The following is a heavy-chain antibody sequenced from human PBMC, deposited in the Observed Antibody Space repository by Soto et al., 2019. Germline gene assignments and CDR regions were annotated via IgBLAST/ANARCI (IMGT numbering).Heavy chain of an antibody. J-gene: IGHJ4*02. V-gene: IGHV3-48*03. CDR3: ARSSGHYRAFDY. CDR2: ITSRSDTI. Sequence: EVQLVESGGGLVQPGGSLRLSCAASGFTFSSYEMNWVRQAPGKGLEWVSHITSRSDTIYYADSVKGRFTISRDNAETSLYLQMNSLRAEDTAVYYCARSSGHYRAFDYWGQGPLVTVSS. CDR1: GFTFSSYE. D-gene: IGHD3-22*01.